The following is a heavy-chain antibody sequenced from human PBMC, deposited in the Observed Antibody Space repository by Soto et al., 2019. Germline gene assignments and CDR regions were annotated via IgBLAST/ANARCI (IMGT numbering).Heavy chain of an antibody. CDR3: ARSGRAGSYYPTNRRFGMDV. Sequence: SLKISCKGSGYSFTSYWIGWVRQMPWKGLEWIGIIYPGDSDTRYSPSFQGQVTISADKSISTAYLQWSSLKASDTAMYYCARSGRAGSYYPTNRRFGMDVWGQGPTVAV. CDR1: GYSFTSYW. V-gene: IGHV5-51*01. CDR2: IYPGDSDT. J-gene: IGHJ6*02. D-gene: IGHD3-10*01.